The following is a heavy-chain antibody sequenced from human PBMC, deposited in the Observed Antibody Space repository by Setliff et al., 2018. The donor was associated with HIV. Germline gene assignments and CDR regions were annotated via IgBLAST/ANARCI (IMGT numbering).Heavy chain of an antibody. Sequence: PGGSLRLSCAASGFTFSSYSMNWVRQAPGKGLEWVSSISSSSSYIYYADSVKGRFTISRDNAKNSLYLQMNSLRAEDTAVYYCARAPYYNFWSGYSGQGYMDVWGKGTTVTVS. D-gene: IGHD3-3*01. CDR3: ARAPYYNFWSGYSGQGYMDV. CDR1: GFTFSSYS. J-gene: IGHJ6*03. V-gene: IGHV3-21*01. CDR2: ISSSSSYI.